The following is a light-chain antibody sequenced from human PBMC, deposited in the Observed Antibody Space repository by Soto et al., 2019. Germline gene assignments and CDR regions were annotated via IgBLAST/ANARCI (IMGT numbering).Light chain of an antibody. J-gene: IGKJ1*01. CDR2: KAS. CDR1: QSISSW. CDR3: QQYNSYTWT. Sequence: DIQMTQSPSTLSASVGDRVTLTCRASQSISSWLAWYQQKPGQAPKLLIYKASNLEGGVPSRFSGSGSGTEFTLTISGLQPDDFATYYCQQYNSYTWTFGQGTKVDSK. V-gene: IGKV1-5*03.